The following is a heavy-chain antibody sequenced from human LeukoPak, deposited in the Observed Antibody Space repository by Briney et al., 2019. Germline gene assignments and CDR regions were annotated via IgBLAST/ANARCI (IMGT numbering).Heavy chain of an antibody. D-gene: IGHD2-15*01. CDR1: GGSISSSSYY. J-gene: IGHJ6*03. CDR3: AKSRGFFYYYMAV. Sequence: SETLSLTCTVSGGSISSSSYYWGWIRQPPGKGLEWIGSIYYSGSTYYNPSLKSRVTISVDTSKNQFSLKLSSVTAGDTAVYYCAKSRGFFYYYMAVWGKGTTVTVSS. CDR2: IYYSGST. V-gene: IGHV4-39*01.